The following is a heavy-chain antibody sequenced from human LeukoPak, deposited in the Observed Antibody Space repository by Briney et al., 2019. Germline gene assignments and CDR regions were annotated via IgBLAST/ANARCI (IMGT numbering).Heavy chain of an antibody. Sequence: GSLRLSCAASGFTFSSYGMNWVRQAPGKGLEWVSSINSSSSYIHYADSVKGRFAISRDNAKNSLYLQMTSLRAEDTAVYYCARGLCSGGSCYLDWYFDLWGRGTLVTVSS. D-gene: IGHD2-15*01. V-gene: IGHV3-21*01. J-gene: IGHJ2*01. CDR2: INSSSSYI. CDR1: GFTFSSYG. CDR3: ARGLCSGGSCYLDWYFDL.